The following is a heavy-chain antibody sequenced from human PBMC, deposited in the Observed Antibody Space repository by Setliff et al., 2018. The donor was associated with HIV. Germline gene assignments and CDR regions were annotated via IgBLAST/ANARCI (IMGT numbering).Heavy chain of an antibody. CDR1: GYTFTSYY. J-gene: IGHJ6*02. Sequence: ASVKVSCKASGYTFTSYYMHWVRQAPGQGLEWMGVINPCGGSTTYAQKFQGRVTMTRDTSTSTVYMELSSLRSQDTAMYYCARGWGGQDSYYYGMDVWGQGTTVTVSS. CDR3: ARGWGGQDSYYYGMDV. D-gene: IGHD3-16*01. V-gene: IGHV1-46*01. CDR2: INPCGGST.